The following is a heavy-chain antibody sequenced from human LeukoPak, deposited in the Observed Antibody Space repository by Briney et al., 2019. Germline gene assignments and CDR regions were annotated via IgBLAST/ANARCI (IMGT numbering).Heavy chain of an antibody. D-gene: IGHD5-12*01. Sequence: GGSLRLSCAASGFTFSNYWMTWVRQAPGKGLEWVAHINQDGSEEHYMDSAKARFTISRDNAKNSLSLQMNSLRAEDTAVHYCVRDGGVSGYDLLDYWGQGTLVTVSS. V-gene: IGHV3-7*01. CDR2: INQDGSEE. J-gene: IGHJ4*02. CDR1: GFTFSNYW. CDR3: VRDGGVSGYDLLDY.